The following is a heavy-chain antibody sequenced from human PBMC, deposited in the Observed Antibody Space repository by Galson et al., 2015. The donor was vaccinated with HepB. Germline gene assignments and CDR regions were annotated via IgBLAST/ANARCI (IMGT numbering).Heavy chain of an antibody. Sequence: SVKVSCKASGYTFTTYAMHWVRQAPGQRLEWMGWINAGNGNTKYSQKFQGRVTITRDTSANTAYMELSSLRSEDTAVYYCARVRSDYDSSGYMEYYFNYWGQGTLVTVSS. D-gene: IGHD3-22*01. J-gene: IGHJ4*02. CDR2: INAGNGNT. CDR1: GYTFTTYA. CDR3: ARVRSDYDSSGYMEYYFNY. V-gene: IGHV1-3*01.